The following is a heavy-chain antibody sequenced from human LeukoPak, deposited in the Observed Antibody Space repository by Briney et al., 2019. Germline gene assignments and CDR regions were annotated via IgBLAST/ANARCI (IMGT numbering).Heavy chain of an antibody. V-gene: IGHV3-20*04. CDR3: ARWGYNSGWYLDY. Sequence: GGSLRLSCAASGFTFDDYGMSWVRQAPGKGLEWVSGINWNGGSTGYADSVKGRFTISRDNAETSLYLQMNSLRVEDTAIYYCARWGYNSGWYLDYWGQGTLVTVYS. CDR2: INWNGGST. CDR1: GFTFDDYG. J-gene: IGHJ4*02. D-gene: IGHD6-19*01.